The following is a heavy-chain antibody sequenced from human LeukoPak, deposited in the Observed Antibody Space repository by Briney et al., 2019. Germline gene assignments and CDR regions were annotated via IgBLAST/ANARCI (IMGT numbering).Heavy chain of an antibody. CDR3: ARDGGYHNGGY. V-gene: IGHV1-3*01. Sequence: ASVNVSCKASGYTFTSYAMHWVRQAPGQRLEWMGWINAGNGNTKYSQKFQGRVTITRDTSASTAYMELSSLRSEDTAVYYCARDGGYHNGGYWGQGTLVTVSS. CDR1: GYTFTSYA. CDR2: INAGNGNT. J-gene: IGHJ4*02. D-gene: IGHD1-26*01.